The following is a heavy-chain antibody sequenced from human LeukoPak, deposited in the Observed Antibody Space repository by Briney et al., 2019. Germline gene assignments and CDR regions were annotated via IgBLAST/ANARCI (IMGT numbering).Heavy chain of an antibody. CDR1: GFTLEAFA. J-gene: IGHJ4*02. D-gene: IGHD1-26*01. CDR3: ARASSGSYIDY. Sequence: PGGSLRLSCEVSGFTLEAFAIHWVRQAPGKGLEWLAVSSFDGGKEYHADSVKGRFTISRDNSKNTLYLQMNSLRAEDTAVYYCARASSGSYIDYWGQGTLVTVSS. V-gene: IGHV3-30-3*01. CDR2: SSFDGGKE.